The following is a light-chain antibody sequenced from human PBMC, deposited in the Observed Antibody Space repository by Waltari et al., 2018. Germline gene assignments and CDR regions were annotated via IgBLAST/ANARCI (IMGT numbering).Light chain of an antibody. CDR3: NSYTGSSSWV. J-gene: IGLJ3*02. CDR1: SRDVGFENY. Sequence: QSALTQPASVSGSPGQSITISCTGNSRDVGFENYVSWYQQHPGKAPKPIIYDVSERPSGVSDRFSGSKSGNTASLTISGLQAEDEADYYCNSYTGSSSWVFGGGTKLTVL. CDR2: DVS. V-gene: IGLV2-14*01.